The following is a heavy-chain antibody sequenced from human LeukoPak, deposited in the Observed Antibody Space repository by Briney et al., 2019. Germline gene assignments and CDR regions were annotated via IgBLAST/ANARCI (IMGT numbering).Heavy chain of an antibody. CDR1: GFTFSSYG. Sequence: GGSLRLSCAASGFTFSSYGMHWVRQAPGKGLEWVAVISYDGSNKYYADSVKGRFTISRDNSKNTLYLQMNSLRAEDTAVYYCAKVRAPATIFLDYWGQGTLVTVSS. CDR2: ISYDGSNK. V-gene: IGHV3-30*18. J-gene: IGHJ4*02. D-gene: IGHD3-9*01. CDR3: AKVRAPATIFLDY.